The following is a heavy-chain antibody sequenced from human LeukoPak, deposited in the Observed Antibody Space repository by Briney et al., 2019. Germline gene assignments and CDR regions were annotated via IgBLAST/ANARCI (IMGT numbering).Heavy chain of an antibody. CDR3: ARGGGGIILGDSEGMDV. V-gene: IGHV4-34*01. J-gene: IGHJ6*02. CDR1: VGSFSGSY. D-gene: IGHD3-10*01. Sequence: SETLSLTCVVYVGSFSGSYWSWIRPPPGKGLEWIGEINHSGSTNYNPSLKSRVTISVDTSKNQFSLKLSSVTAADTAVYYGARGGGGIILGDSEGMDVWGQGTTVTVSS. CDR2: INHSGST.